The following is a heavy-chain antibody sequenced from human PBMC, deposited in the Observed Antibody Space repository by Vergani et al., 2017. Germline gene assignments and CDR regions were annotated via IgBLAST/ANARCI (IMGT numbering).Heavy chain of an antibody. J-gene: IGHJ5*02. V-gene: IGHV4-59*01. CDR1: GGPISSYY. CDR2: IYYSGST. Sequence: QVQLQELGPGLVKPSETLSLTFTVSGGPISSYYWSWIRQPPGKGLEWIGYIYYSGSTNYNPSLKSRVTISVDTSKNQFSLKLSSVTAADTAVYYCARRGSGWGLLFDPWGQGTLVTVSS. D-gene: IGHD6-19*01. CDR3: ARRGSGWGLLFDP.